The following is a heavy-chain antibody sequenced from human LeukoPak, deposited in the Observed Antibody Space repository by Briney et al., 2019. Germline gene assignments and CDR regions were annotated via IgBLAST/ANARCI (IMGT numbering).Heavy chain of an antibody. CDR1: GGTFSSYA. J-gene: IGHJ6*02. CDR3: ARWRYSYGLYYGMDV. D-gene: IGHD5-18*01. Sequence: SVKVSCKVSGGTFSSYAISWVRQAPGQGLEWMGGIIPIFGTANYAQKFQGRVTITADESTSTAYMELSSLRSENTAVYYCARWRYSYGLYYGMDVWGQGTTVTVSS. V-gene: IGHV1-69*13. CDR2: IIPIFGTA.